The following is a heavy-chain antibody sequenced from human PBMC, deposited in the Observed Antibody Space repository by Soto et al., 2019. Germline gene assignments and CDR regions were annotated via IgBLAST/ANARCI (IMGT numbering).Heavy chain of an antibody. Sequence: PGGSLRLSCAASGFTFSSYVMSWVRQAPGKGLEWVSVISGDAGTTYYADSVKGRFTISRDNSKNTVYLQMNSLRAEDTAVYYCAKDRLGGNFDYWGQGTQVTVSS. J-gene: IGHJ4*02. V-gene: IGHV3-23*01. CDR3: AKDRLGGNFDY. CDR1: GFTFSSYV. CDR2: ISGDAGTT.